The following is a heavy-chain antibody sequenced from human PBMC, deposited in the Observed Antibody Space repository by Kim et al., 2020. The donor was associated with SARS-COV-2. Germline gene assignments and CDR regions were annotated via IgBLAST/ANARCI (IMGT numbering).Heavy chain of an antibody. D-gene: IGHD3-3*01. Sequence: GGSLRLSCEASGFNFYSHWMSWVRQAPGKGLEWVANIKKDGSEIYYVDSVKGRFTVSRDNANYSLYLQMNSLRVDDTAVYYCARVLYYDFWSGYYMDVWGKGTTVTVSS. J-gene: IGHJ6*03. CDR1: GFNFYSHW. CDR2: IKKDGSEI. V-gene: IGHV3-7*01. CDR3: ARVLYYDFWSGYYMDV.